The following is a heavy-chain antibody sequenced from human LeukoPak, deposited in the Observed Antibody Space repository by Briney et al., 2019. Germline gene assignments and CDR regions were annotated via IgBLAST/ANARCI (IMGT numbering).Heavy chain of an antibody. V-gene: IGHV1-46*01. D-gene: IGHD1-26*01. CDR3: ARAPRIVGATPPPDY. Sequence: ASVKVSCKASGYTFTSYYMHWVRQAPGQGLEWMGIINPSGGSRSYAQKLQGRVTMTTDTSTSTAYMELRSLRSDDTAVYYCARAPRIVGATPPPDYWGQGTLVTVSS. CDR1: GYTFTSYY. J-gene: IGHJ4*02. CDR2: INPSGGSR.